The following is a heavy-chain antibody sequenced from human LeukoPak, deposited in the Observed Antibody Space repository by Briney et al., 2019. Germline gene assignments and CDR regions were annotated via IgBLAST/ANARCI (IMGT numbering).Heavy chain of an antibody. CDR2: IYPGDSDT. CDR3: ARLRSVAADY. CDR1: GYSFTNYW. D-gene: IGHD6-19*01. Sequence: GESLKISCKGSGYSFTNYWVAWVRQMPGKGLEWMGIIYPGDSDTRYSPSFQGQVTISADKSISTAYLQWSSLKASDTAMYYCARLRSVAADYWGQGTLVTVSS. V-gene: IGHV5-51*01. J-gene: IGHJ4*02.